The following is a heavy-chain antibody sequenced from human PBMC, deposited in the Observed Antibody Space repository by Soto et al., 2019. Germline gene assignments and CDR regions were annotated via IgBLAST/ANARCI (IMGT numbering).Heavy chain of an antibody. D-gene: IGHD2-8*01. CDR2: IYYSGST. V-gene: IGHV4-59*08. CDR3: ASSHSTYGLLIDY. CDR1: GGSISSYY. J-gene: IGHJ4*02. Sequence: SETLSLTCTVSGGSISSYYWSWIRQPPGKGLEWIGYIYYSGSTNYNPSLKSRVFISVDTSKNEFSLRLTSVTAADTAVYYCASSHSTYGLLIDYWGPGTLVTVSS.